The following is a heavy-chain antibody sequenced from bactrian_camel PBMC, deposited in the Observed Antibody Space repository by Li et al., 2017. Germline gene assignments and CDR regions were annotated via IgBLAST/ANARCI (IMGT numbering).Heavy chain of an antibody. Sequence: HVQLVESGGGSAQVGGSLRLSCSASADALMYMAWFRQAPGQKREGVAAIDSNGDTAYADSVKGRFTISRDNAKNMLYLQLNNLKVEDTAMYYCAEGRTEVPHDCCASKGTQVTVSS. J-gene: IGHJ4*01. D-gene: IGHD6*01. CDR2: IDSNGDTA. CDR1: ADALMY. V-gene: IGHV3S54*01.